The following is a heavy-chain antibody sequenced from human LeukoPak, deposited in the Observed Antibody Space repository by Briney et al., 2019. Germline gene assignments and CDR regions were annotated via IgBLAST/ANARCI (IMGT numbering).Heavy chain of an antibody. V-gene: IGHV3-11*01. CDR1: GFTLSDYY. Sequence: PGGSLRLSCAASGFTLSDYYMSRIRQAPGKGLEWVSYISSSGSTIYYADSVKGRFTISRDSAKNSLYLQMNSLRAEDTAVYYCARDHRSSGYSPQVDYWGQGTLVTVSS. D-gene: IGHD3-22*01. CDR2: ISSSGSTI. J-gene: IGHJ4*02. CDR3: ARDHRSSGYSPQVDY.